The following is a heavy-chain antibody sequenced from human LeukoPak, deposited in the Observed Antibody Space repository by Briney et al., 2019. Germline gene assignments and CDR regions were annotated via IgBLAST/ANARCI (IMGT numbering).Heavy chain of an antibody. J-gene: IGHJ6*02. CDR1: GYTFTGYY. CDR2: INPNSGGT. V-gene: IGHV1-2*02. CDR3: ARASSSWSYGMDV. Sequence: ASVKVSCKASGYTFTGYYMHWVRQAPGQGLEWMGWINPNSGGTNYAQKFQGRVTMTRDTSISTAYMELSRLRSDDTAVYYCARASSSWSYGMDVWGQGTTVTVSS. D-gene: IGHD6-13*01.